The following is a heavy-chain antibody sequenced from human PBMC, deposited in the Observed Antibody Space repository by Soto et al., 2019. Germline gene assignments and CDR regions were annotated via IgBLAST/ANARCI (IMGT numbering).Heavy chain of an antibody. CDR1: GASMNSYH. CDR3: ARDQGVAAAGITWFDP. Sequence: SETLSLTCTVSGASMNSYHWSWIRQPAGKGLEWIGHIHSSGSTNYNPSLKSRVTMSVDTSKNQFSLRLMSLTAADTAVYYCARDQGVAAAGITWFDPWGQGTLVTVSS. CDR2: IHSSGST. J-gene: IGHJ5*02. D-gene: IGHD6-13*01. V-gene: IGHV4-4*07.